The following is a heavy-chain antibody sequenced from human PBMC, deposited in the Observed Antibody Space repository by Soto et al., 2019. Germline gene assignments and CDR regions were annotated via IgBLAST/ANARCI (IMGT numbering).Heavy chain of an antibody. CDR2: IVVGSGNT. J-gene: IGHJ3*02. CDR1: GFTFTSSA. CDR3: AAGRYYDYIWGSYPNAFDI. Sequence: SVKVSCKASGFTFTSSAMQWVRQARGQRLEWIGWIVVGSGNTNYAQKFQERVTITRDMSTSTAYMELSSLRSEDTAVYYCAAGRYYDYIWGSYPNAFDIWGQGTMVTVS. V-gene: IGHV1-58*02. D-gene: IGHD3-16*01.